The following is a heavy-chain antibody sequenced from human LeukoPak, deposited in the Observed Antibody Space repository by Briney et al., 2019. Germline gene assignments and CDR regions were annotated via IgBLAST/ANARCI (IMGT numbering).Heavy chain of an antibody. J-gene: IGHJ1*01. CDR1: GDSINNYH. Sequence: SETLSLTCIVSGDSINNYHWSWIRQAPGKGLEWIGYISYTGDTNYNPTLKSRVAISVDTSKNRFSLRLTSVTTADTAVYYCARGGARIPALVEYFPHWGQGTLVTVSS. D-gene: IGHD2-15*01. CDR2: ISYTGDT. V-gene: IGHV4-59*01. CDR3: ARGGARIPALVEYFPH.